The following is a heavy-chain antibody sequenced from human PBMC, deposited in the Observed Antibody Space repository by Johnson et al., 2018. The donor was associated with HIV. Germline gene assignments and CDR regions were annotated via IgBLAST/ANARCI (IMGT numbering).Heavy chain of an antibody. Sequence: VQLVESGGGLVKPGGSLRLSCAASRFTFSNAWMSWVRQAPGKGLDWVSYISSSGSTIYYADSVKGRLPISRDNAKNSLYLQMNSLRAEDTAVYYCARGGSYLTLDDAFDICGQGTMVTVSS. CDR3: ARGGSYLTLDDAFDI. CDR2: ISSSGSTI. V-gene: IGHV3-11*04. D-gene: IGHD1-26*01. J-gene: IGHJ3*02. CDR1: RFTFSNAW.